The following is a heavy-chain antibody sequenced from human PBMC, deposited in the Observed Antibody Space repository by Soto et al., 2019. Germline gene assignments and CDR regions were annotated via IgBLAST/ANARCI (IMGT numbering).Heavy chain of an antibody. V-gene: IGHV1-18*04. J-gene: IGHJ1*01. CDR2: ISAYNGNT. CDR1: GYTFTSYS. D-gene: IGHD3-22*01. CDR3: ARVGRQYYHDGLPVD. Sequence: ASVKVSCKASGYTFTSYSISWVRQAPGQGLEWMGWISAYNGNTNYAQKFQGRVTMTTDTSTSTAYMELRSLKSDDTAVHYCARVGRQYYHDGLPVDRGQGTRVTVAS.